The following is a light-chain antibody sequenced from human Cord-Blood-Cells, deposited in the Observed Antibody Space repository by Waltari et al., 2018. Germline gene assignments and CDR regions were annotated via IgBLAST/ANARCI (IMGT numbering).Light chain of an antibody. Sequence: DIQMTQSPSTLSASVGDRVTITCRARQSISSWLAWYQQKPGKAPKLLIYDASRLESGVPSRFSGSGSGTEFTLTISSLQPDDFATYYCQQYNSYSRTFGQGTKVEIK. CDR3: QQYNSYSRT. CDR1: QSISSW. CDR2: DAS. V-gene: IGKV1-5*01. J-gene: IGKJ1*01.